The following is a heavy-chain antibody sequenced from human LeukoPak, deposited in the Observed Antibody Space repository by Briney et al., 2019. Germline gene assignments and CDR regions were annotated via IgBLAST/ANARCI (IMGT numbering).Heavy chain of an antibody. Sequence: GGSLRLSCAASGFTLSSYAMSWVRQAPGKGLEWVSAISGSGGSTYYADSVKGRFTISRDNSKNTLYLQMNSLRAEDTAVYYCAKVVAGKPPLIYYFDYWGQGTLVTVSS. D-gene: IGHD6-19*01. CDR3: AKVVAGKPPLIYYFDY. CDR1: GFTLSSYA. J-gene: IGHJ4*02. CDR2: ISGSGGST. V-gene: IGHV3-23*01.